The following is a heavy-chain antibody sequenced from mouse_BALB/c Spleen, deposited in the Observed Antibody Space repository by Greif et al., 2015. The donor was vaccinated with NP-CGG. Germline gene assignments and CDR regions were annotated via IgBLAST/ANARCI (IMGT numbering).Heavy chain of an antibody. V-gene: IGHV1-15*01. CDR3: TRSWDGY. CDR1: GYTFTDYE. CDR2: IDPETGGT. D-gene: IGHD4-1*01. Sequence: VKLQESGAELVRPGASVTLSCKASGYTFTDYEMHWVKQTPVHGLEWIGAIDPETGGTAYNQKFKGKATLTADKSSSTAYMELRSLTSEDSAGYYCTRSWDGYWGQGTTLTVSS. J-gene: IGHJ2*01.